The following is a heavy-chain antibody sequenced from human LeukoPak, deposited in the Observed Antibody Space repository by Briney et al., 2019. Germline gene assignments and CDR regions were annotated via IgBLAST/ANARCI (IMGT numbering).Heavy chain of an antibody. CDR3: ARGGAGPLRD. D-gene: IGHD3-16*01. CDR2: ISNSGSP. V-gene: IGHV4-59*02. Sequence: SETLSLTCAVSSASVSSYYWSWVRQPPGGGLEWIGYISNSGSPSYNPSFKSRVTFSADTSKNHLSLKLNSVTPADTAVYFCARGGAGPLRDWGQGTLVTVSS. CDR1: SASVSSYY. J-gene: IGHJ4*02.